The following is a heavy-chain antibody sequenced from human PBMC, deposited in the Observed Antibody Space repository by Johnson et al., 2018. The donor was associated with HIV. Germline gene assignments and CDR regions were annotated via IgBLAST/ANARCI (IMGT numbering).Heavy chain of an antibody. J-gene: IGHJ3*02. D-gene: IGHD1-26*01. V-gene: IGHV3-53*01. CDR2: IYSGRST. CDR3: AKDLAGGGYVVADAFDI. Sequence: EVQLVESGGGLIQPGGSLRLSCAASGFTVSSNYMTWVRQAPGKGLEWVSVIYSGRSTYYADSVKGRFTISRDNSKNTLFLQMNGLRAEDTAVYYCAKDLAGGGYVVADAFDIWGQGTMVTVSS. CDR1: GFTVSSNY.